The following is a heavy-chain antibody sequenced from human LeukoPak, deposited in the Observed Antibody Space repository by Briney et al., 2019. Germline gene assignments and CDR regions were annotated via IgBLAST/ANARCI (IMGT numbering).Heavy chain of an antibody. V-gene: IGHV3-30*04. D-gene: IGHD5-12*01. CDR2: ISYDGSDK. Sequence: PGGSLRLSWAASGFTFSSYAMYWVRQAPGKGLEWVAVISYDGSDKFYADSVKGRFTISRDSSMNTLYLQMNSLRPEDTAVYYCARARPSMWIDYWGQGTLVTVSS. CDR3: ARARPSMWIDY. CDR1: GFTFSSYA. J-gene: IGHJ4*02.